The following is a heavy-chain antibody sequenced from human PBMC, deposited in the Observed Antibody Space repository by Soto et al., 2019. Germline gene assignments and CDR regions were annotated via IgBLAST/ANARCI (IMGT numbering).Heavy chain of an antibody. D-gene: IGHD6-19*01. CDR1: GGSFSGYY. Sequence: QVQLQQWGAGLLKPSETLSLTCAVYGGSFSGYYWSWIRQPPGKGLEWIGEINHSGSTNYNPSLKSRVTISVDTCKNQFSLKLSSVTAADTAVYYCARQWLAYNWFDPWGQGTLVTVSS. J-gene: IGHJ5*02. V-gene: IGHV4-34*01. CDR3: ARQWLAYNWFDP. CDR2: INHSGST.